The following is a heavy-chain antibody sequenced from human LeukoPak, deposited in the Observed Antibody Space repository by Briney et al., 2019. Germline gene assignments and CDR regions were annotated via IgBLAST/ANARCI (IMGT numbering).Heavy chain of an antibody. CDR2: IYYSGST. D-gene: IGHD4-17*01. Sequence: TSETLSLTCTVSGGSISSYYWSWIRQPPGKGLEWIGYIYYSGSTNYNPSLKSRVTISVDTSKNQFSLKLSSVTAADTAVYYCASTGTFDYGDYGPAVRAFDTWGQGTMVTVSS. V-gene: IGHV4-59*01. J-gene: IGHJ3*02. CDR1: GGSISSYY. CDR3: ASTGTFDYGDYGPAVRAFDT.